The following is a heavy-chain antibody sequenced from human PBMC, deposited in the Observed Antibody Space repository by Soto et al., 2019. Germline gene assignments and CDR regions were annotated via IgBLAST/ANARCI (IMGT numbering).Heavy chain of an antibody. CDR2: VNPSGGHT. D-gene: IGHD2-21*02. V-gene: IGHV1-46*01. J-gene: IGHJ4*02. Sequence: QVQLMQSGAEVKKPGASVKVSCKASGDTFTDYYIHWVRQAPGQGLEWMGTVNPSGGHTTYAQHFLGRVPMPRATSASTLYMELTSLTSDDTAIYYCARGGHVVVVPAALDYWGQGTLVTVSS. CDR3: ARGGHVVVVPAALDY. CDR1: GDTFTDYY.